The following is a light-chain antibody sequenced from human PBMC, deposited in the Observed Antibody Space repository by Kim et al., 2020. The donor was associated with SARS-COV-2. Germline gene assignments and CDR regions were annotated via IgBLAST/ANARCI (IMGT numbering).Light chain of an antibody. CDR1: KLGDKD. CDR3: QAWDSSTVV. J-gene: IGLJ2*01. CDR2: HNS. Sequence: SVSRGQRDSNTCAGDKLGDKDASGYEQKTGRSPVLVICHNSKRPSGTPERFSGSNSENTATLTISGAQAMDEADYYCQAWDSSTVVFGGGTQLTVL. V-gene: IGLV3-1*01.